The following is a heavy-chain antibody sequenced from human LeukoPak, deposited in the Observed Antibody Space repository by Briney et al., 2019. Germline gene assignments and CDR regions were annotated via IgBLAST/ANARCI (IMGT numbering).Heavy chain of an antibody. CDR1: GFTFSDYY. V-gene: IGHV3-11*06. Sequence: PGGSLRLSCAASGFTFSDYYMSWTRQTPGKGLEWLSYLGSSSGYTNYADSVKGRFTISRENSKNTLYLQMNSLRVEDTAVYYCARGVYYDTSAFPHDYWGQGTLVTVSS. J-gene: IGHJ4*02. CDR3: ARGVYYDTSAFPHDY. D-gene: IGHD3-22*01. CDR2: LGSSSGYT.